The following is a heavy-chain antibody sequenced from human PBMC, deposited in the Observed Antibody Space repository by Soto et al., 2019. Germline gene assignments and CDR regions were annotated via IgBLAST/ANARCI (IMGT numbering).Heavy chain of an antibody. Sequence: SETMSLTCTVSGGSVHTGMKYWDWVRHPPEKDLEFIGYMNKTGEILLNPSLMSLVTLSMETSKNPFSLSLSSVTAAHTAFYFCMKARETGVILGMAVWEPETTVTVSS. CDR3: MKARETGVILGMAV. J-gene: IGHJ6*01. CDR2: MNKTGEI. V-gene: IGHV4-61*01. CDR1: GGSVHTGMKY.